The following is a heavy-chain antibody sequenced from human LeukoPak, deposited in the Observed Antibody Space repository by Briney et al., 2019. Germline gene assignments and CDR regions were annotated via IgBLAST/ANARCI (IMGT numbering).Heavy chain of an antibody. CDR3: ASVFRGYCSSTSCLEMGYYYYYMDV. CDR2: LYYSGRP. J-gene: IGHJ6*03. Sequence: SETESLLCAVYSQLYKRYHWIGTRDPPGKAGEWLRDLYYSGRPSFNPSLKSRVTISVDTSKNQFSLKLSSVTAADTAVYYCASVFRGYCSSTSCLEMGYYYYYMDVWGKGTTVTVSS. CDR1: SQLYKRYH. D-gene: IGHD2-2*01. V-gene: IGHV4-34*01.